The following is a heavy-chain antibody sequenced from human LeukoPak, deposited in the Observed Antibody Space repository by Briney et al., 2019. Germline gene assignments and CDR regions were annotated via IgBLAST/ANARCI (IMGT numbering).Heavy chain of an antibody. J-gene: IGHJ5*02. CDR2: IYYSGST. D-gene: IGHD6-13*01. CDR1: GGAISGYY. CDR3: ARVIAAAGTDWFDP. Sequence: SETLSLTCTVSGGAISGYYWSWIRQPPGKGLEWIGYIYYSGSTNYNPSLKSRVTISVDTSKNQFSLKLSSVTAADTAVYYCARVIAAAGTDWFDPWGQGTLVTVSS. V-gene: IGHV4-59*12.